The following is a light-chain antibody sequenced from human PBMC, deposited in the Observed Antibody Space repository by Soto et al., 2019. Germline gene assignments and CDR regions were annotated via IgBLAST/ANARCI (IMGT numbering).Light chain of an antibody. J-gene: IGKJ1*01. CDR1: QSVSSN. V-gene: IGKV3-15*01. CDR2: GAS. CDR3: QQYNNWPPTWT. Sequence: EIVMTQSPATLSVSPGERATLSCRASQSVSSNLAWYQQKPGQAPRLLIYGASTRATGIPARFSGSVSGTEFTRTIGSLQSEDFAVYYCQQYNNWPPTWTFGQVTKVEIK.